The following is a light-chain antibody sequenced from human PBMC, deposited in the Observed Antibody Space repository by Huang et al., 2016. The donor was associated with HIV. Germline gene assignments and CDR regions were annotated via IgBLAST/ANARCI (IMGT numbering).Light chain of an antibody. V-gene: IGKV3-11*01. CDR1: QTISSY. CDR3: HQRAGWPL. J-gene: IGKJ4*02. Sequence: EVVLTQSPATLSLSPGERATLSCRASQTISSYLAWYQHKPGQPPMLLIYDTSKRATGIPTRYSGSGSGTDFTLTISSLEPEDFAVYYCHQRAGWPLFGGGTKVEIK. CDR2: DTS.